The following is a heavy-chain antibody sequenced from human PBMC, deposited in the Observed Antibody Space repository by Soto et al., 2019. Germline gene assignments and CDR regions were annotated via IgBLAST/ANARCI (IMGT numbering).Heavy chain of an antibody. J-gene: IGHJ4*02. D-gene: IGHD6-6*01. CDR3: ARDVIEYSSSSDFDY. CDR1: GGTFSSYT. V-gene: IGHV1-69*04. CDR2: IIPILGIA. Sequence: GALVQVSCKASGGTFSSYTISWVRPAPGQGLEWMGRIIPILGIANYAQKFQGRVTITADKSTSTAYMELSSLRSEDTAVYYCARDVIEYSSSSDFDYWGQGTLVTVSS.